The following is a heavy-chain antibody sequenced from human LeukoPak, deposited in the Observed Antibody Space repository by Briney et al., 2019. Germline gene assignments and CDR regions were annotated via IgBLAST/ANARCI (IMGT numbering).Heavy chain of an antibody. CDR1: GFTLTSSA. J-gene: IGHJ4*02. Sequence: SVKVSCKASGFTLTSSAMQWVRQARGQRLEWIGWIVVGSGNTNYAQKFQERVTITRDMSTSTAYMELSSLRSEDTAVYYCAAVSDYDSSGYYYGIDYWGQGTLVTVSS. CDR2: IVVGSGNT. CDR3: AAVSDYDSSGYYYGIDY. V-gene: IGHV1-58*02. D-gene: IGHD3-22*01.